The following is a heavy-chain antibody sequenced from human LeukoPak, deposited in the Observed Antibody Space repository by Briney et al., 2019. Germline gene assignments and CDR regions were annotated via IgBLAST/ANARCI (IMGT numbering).Heavy chain of an antibody. CDR1: GGSISSYY. V-gene: IGHV4-4*09. CDR3: ARHGEMATSDYYYYMDV. J-gene: IGHJ6*03. Sequence: SETLSLTCTVSGGSISSYYWSWIRQPPGKGLEWIGYIYTSGSTNYNPSLKSRVTISVDTSKNRFSLKLSSVTAADTAVYYCARHGEMATSDYYYYMDVWGKGTTVTVSS. D-gene: IGHD5-24*01. CDR2: IYTSGST.